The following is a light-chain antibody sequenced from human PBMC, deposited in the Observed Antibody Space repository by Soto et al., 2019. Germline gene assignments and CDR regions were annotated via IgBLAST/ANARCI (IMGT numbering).Light chain of an antibody. V-gene: IGLV6-57*02. Sequence: NFMLAQPHSVSESPGKTVTISCTGSSGTVVTNYVQWYRQRPGSAPTTVIYEDNQRPSGVPDRFSGSIDRSSNSASLTISGLKTEDEADYYCQSSDSRNHVVFGGGTQLTVL. CDR1: SGTVVTNY. CDR2: EDN. J-gene: IGLJ2*01. CDR3: QSSDSRNHVV.